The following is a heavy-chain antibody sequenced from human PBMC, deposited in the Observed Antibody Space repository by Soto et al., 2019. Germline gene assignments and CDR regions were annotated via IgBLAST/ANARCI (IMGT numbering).Heavy chain of an antibody. CDR3: GSGKQQLFPDY. Sequence: EVQLLESGGSLVQPGGSLRLSCAASGFTFSSYAMSWVRQAPRKGLEWVSAISGSGGSTYYADSVKGRFTISRDNSKNTLYLHMNSLRAEYTAVYYCGSGKQQLFPDYWGQGTLVTVSS. V-gene: IGHV3-23*01. CDR1: GFTFSSYA. CDR2: ISGSGGST. D-gene: IGHD6-13*01. J-gene: IGHJ4*02.